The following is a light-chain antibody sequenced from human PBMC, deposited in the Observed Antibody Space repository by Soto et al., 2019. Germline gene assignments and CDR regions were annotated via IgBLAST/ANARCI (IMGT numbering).Light chain of an antibody. V-gene: IGKV1-5*01. CDR2: DVS. CDR3: QQYNSYST. Sequence: IQMTHSPSTLSASVGDRVTITCRASQRVSNWLAWYQQKPGKAPKVLIYDVSSLESGVPSRFSGSGSGTEFTLTISSLQPDDFATYYCQQYNSYSTFGQGTRLEIK. J-gene: IGKJ5*01. CDR1: QRVSNW.